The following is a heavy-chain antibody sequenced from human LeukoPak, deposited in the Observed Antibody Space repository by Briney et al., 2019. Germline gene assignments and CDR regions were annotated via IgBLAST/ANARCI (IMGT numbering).Heavy chain of an antibody. CDR3: ARAMDV. CDR1: GFTFSSYW. J-gene: IGHJ6*02. CDR2: IKQDGNEK. Sequence: GGSLRLSCAGSGFTFSSYWMHWVRQAPGKGLEWVANIKQDGNEKYYVGSVKGRFTISRDNAKNSVYLQMNSLRAEGTAVYYCARAMDVWGQGTTVTVSS. V-gene: IGHV3-7*04.